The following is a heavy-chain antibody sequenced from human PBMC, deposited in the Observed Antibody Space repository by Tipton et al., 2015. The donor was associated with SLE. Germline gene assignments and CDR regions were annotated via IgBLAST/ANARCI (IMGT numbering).Heavy chain of an antibody. J-gene: IGHJ4*02. CDR2: IFTSGST. D-gene: IGHD3-16*01. CDR3: ARMEGMITYGGIAGL. V-gene: IGHV4-61*02. CDR1: GGSISSDSYY. Sequence: TLSLTCTVPGGSISSDSYYWSWIRQPAGKGLEWIGRIFTSGSTTYNPSLKSRVTISVDTSKNQFSLKLTSVTAADTAVYYCARMEGMITYGGIAGLWGQGTVVTVSS.